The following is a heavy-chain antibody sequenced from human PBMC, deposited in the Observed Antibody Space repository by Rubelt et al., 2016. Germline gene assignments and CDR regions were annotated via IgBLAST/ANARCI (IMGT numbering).Heavy chain of an antibody. Sequence: QVQLQQWGAGLLKPSETLSHTCAVYGGSFSGYYWSWIRQPPGKGLEWIGEINHSGSTNYKPSLKSRVTISVDKSKNQFSRGLGSGTAAETAVDYCAREERGIGDAFDIWGQGTMVTVSS. J-gene: IGHJ3*02. D-gene: IGHD1-1*01. CDR2: INHSGST. CDR3: AREERGIGDAFDI. CDR1: GGSFSGYY. V-gene: IGHV4-34*01.